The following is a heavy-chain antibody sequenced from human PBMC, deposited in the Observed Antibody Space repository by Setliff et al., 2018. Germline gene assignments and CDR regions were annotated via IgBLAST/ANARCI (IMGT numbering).Heavy chain of an antibody. J-gene: IGHJ6*02. CDR1: GFTFSSYW. CDR3: ARVSMYSSSWYYYYYGMDV. D-gene: IGHD6-13*01. V-gene: IGHV3-7*03. CDR2: MKQDGSEK. Sequence: GGSLRLSCAASGFTFSSYWMSWVRQAPGKGLEWVANMKQDGSEKYYVDSVKGRFTISRDNAKNSLYLQMNSLRAEDTAVYYCARVSMYSSSWYYYYYGMDVWGQGTTVTVSS.